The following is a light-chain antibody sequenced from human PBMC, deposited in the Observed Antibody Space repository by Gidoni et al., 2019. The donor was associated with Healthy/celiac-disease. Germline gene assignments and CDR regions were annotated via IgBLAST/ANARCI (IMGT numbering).Light chain of an antibody. CDR1: QSISSY. CDR2: AAS. Sequence: DIQMTQSPSSLSASVGDRVTITCRASQSISSYLNWYQQKPGKAPKLLIYAASSLQSGVPSSFSGSGSGPDFTLTISSLQPEDFATYYCQQSYSTPLPFGGGTKVEIK. J-gene: IGKJ4*01. V-gene: IGKV1-39*01. CDR3: QQSYSTPLP.